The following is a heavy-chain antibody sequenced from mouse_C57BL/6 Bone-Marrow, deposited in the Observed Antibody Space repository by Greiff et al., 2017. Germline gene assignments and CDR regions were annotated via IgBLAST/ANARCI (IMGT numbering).Heavy chain of an antibody. CDR1: GYTFTSYW. D-gene: IGHD1-1*01. V-gene: IGHV1-52*01. CDR2: IDPSDSET. Sequence: QVQLQQPGAELVRPGSSVKLSCKASGYTFTSYWMHWVKQRPIQGLEWIGNIDPSDSETHYNQKFKDKATLTVDKSSSTAYMQLSSLTSEDSAVYYCARDRGKLNYYGSSYDWYFDVWGTGTTVTVSS. CDR3: ARDRGKLNYYGSSYDWYFDV. J-gene: IGHJ1*03.